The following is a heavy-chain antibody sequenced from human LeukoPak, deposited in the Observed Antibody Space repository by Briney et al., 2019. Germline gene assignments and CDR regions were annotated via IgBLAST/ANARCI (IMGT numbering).Heavy chain of an antibody. CDR1: GFTFSGYS. CDR3: VRGKYGGL. V-gene: IGHV3-48*02. Sequence: GGPLRLSCTASGFTFSGYSMPWVRQAPGKGLEWVSYISATTTSYDADSVKGRFSISRDNAKNSLYLQMNNLRDEDTAVYYCVRGKYGGLWGQGTMVTVSS. J-gene: IGHJ3*01. CDR2: ISATTTS. D-gene: IGHD3-16*01.